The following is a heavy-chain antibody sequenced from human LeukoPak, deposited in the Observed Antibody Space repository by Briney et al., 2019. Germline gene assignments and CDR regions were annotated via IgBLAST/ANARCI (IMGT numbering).Heavy chain of an antibody. Sequence: GGSLRLSCVASGFAFPTYAMMWVRQVPGKGLEWVSSIRVSDGARFYAGSVKGRFTMSRDNPKNTLFLQMNSLRPEDTAVYYCAKEPRWEQLHSFDMWGQGTTVTVSS. V-gene: IGHV3-23*01. J-gene: IGHJ3*02. D-gene: IGHD1-26*01. CDR3: AKEPRWEQLHSFDM. CDR1: GFAFPTYA. CDR2: IRVSDGAR.